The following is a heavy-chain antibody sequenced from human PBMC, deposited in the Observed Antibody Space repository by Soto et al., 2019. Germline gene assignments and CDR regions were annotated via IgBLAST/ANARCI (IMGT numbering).Heavy chain of an antibody. D-gene: IGHD6-19*01. CDR3: ARDDSGYSSGWRNWFDP. CDR2: IIPIFGTA. CDR1: GGTFSSYA. J-gene: IGHJ5*02. V-gene: IGHV1-69*12. Sequence: QVQLVQSGAEVKKPGSSVKVSCKASGGTFSSYAISWVRQAPGQGLEWMGGIIPIFGTANYAQKFQGRVTITADDSTSTAYMELSSLRSEDTAVYYCARDDSGYSSGWRNWFDPWGQGTLVTVSS.